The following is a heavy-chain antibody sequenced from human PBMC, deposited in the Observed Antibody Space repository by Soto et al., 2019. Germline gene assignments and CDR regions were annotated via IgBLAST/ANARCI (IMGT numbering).Heavy chain of an antibody. CDR3: TRRASSSFYHFDF. J-gene: IGHJ4*02. V-gene: IGHV5-10-1*01. D-gene: IGHD2-2*01. CDR2: IDPSDSYV. CDR1: GYSFTAYW. Sequence: GESLKISCQASGYSFTAYWITWVRQMPGKGLEWMATIDPSDSYVDYSPSFRGHVTFSVDRSITTVYLQWNSLKASDSALYFCTRRASSSFYHFDFWGQGALVTVSS.